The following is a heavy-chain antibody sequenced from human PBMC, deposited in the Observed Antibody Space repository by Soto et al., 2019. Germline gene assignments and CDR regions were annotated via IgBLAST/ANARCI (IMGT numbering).Heavy chain of an antibody. CDR2: ISAYNGNT. V-gene: IGHV1-18*01. CDR3: RILGYCISTSCPYFDY. CDR1: GYTFTSYG. J-gene: IGHJ4*02. Sequence: QVQLVQSGAEVKKPGASVKVSCKASGYTFTSYGISWVRQAPGQGLEWMGWISAYNGNTNYAQKLQGRVTTTTDTSTSTAYMELRSLRSDDTAVYYCRILGYCISTSCPYFDYWGQGTLVTVSS. D-gene: IGHD2-2*01.